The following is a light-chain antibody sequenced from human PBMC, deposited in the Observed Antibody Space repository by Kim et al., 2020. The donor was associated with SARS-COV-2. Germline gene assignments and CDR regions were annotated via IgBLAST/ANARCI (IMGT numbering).Light chain of an antibody. Sequence: SPGERATLSCRASQSVSKSLAWYQQKPGQPPRVLIYGASTRATGIPARFSGSGSGTEFTLTISSLQSEDFAIYYCQQYYDRPLLTFGGGTKVDIK. CDR3: QQYYDRPLLT. CDR1: QSVSKS. CDR2: GAS. V-gene: IGKV3-15*01. J-gene: IGKJ4*01.